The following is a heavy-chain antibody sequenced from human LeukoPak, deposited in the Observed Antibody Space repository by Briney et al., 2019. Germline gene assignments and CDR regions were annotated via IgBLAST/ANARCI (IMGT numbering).Heavy chain of an antibody. V-gene: IGHV3-74*01. CDR1: GFAFSTYW. CDR3: ARVMYYYASGSLVVYYFDS. J-gene: IGHJ4*02. D-gene: IGHD3-10*01. Sequence: GGSLRLSCAASGFAFSTYWMHWVRQAPGKGLVWVSRISTDGSSATYADSVKGRFTISRDNAKNTLYLQMNSLRAEDTAVYYCARVMYYYASGSLVVYYFDSWGQGTLVTVSS. CDR2: ISTDGSSA.